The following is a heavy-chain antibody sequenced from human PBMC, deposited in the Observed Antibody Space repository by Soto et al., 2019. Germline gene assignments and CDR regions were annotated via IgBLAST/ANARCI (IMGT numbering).Heavy chain of an antibody. Sequence: QITMKESGPTLVKPRQTLTLTCTFSGFSLSTSGVGVVWLRQPPGKALEWLALVYWDDDKRYSPSLKSRLTITQDTSKNQVVLTMNNMDHVDTATYYCAHSSSRWPLGYWGQGALVTVSS. CDR3: AHSSSRWPLGY. D-gene: IGHD4-17*01. CDR1: GFSLSTSGVG. J-gene: IGHJ4*02. V-gene: IGHV2-5*02. CDR2: VYWDDDK.